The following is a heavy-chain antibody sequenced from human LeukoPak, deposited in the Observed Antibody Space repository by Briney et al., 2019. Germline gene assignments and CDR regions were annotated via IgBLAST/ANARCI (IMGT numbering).Heavy chain of an antibody. J-gene: IGHJ6*03. V-gene: IGHV4-59*01. CDR2: IYYSGST. CDR3: ASGIRFGELVHYYYYMDV. D-gene: IGHD3-10*01. Sequence: SETLSLTCAVYGGSFSSYYWSWIRQPPGKGLEWIGYIYYSGSTNYNPSLKSRVTISVDTSKNQFSLELSSVTAADTAVYYCASGIRFGELVHYYYYMDVWGKGTTVTVSS. CDR1: GGSFSSYY.